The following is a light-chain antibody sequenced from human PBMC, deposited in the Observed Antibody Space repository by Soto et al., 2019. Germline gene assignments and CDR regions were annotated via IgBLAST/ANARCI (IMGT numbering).Light chain of an antibody. CDR3: QQYNNWPPLT. J-gene: IGKJ4*01. CDR2: GAS. CDR1: QSVSSN. Sequence: EIVMTQSPATLSVSPGERATLSCRASQSVSSNLAWYQQKPGQAPRLLIYGASTSATRIPAWFSGSGSGTEFTLTLSSLQSEDFAVYYCQQYNNWPPLTFGGGTKVEI. V-gene: IGKV3-15*01.